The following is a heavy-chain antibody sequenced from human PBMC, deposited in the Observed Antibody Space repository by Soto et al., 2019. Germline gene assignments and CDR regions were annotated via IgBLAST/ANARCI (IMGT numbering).Heavy chain of an antibody. V-gene: IGHV3-23*01. Sequence: GSLRLSCAASGFTFSSYAMSWVRQAPGKGLEWVSAISGSGCSTYYADPVKGRFTISRDNSKNTPYLQMNSLRAEDTAVYYCATSNYGCNSGLYDYWGQGTLVTVSS. CDR2: ISGSGCST. CDR3: ATSNYGCNSGLYDY. D-gene: IGHD4-17*01. J-gene: IGHJ4*02. CDR1: GFTFSSYA.